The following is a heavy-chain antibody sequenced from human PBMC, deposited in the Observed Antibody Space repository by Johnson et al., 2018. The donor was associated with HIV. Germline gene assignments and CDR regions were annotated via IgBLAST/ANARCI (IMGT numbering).Heavy chain of an antibody. CDR1: GFTFTSYA. V-gene: IGHV3-23*04. D-gene: IGHD5-18*01. Sequence: VLLVESGGGLVQPGGSLRLSCAASGFTFTSYAMSWVRQAPGKGLEWVSAISGSGGSTYYADSVKGRFTISRDNSKNTLYLQMNSLRDEDTAVYYCARWIQLWVAFDIWGQGTMVTVSS. J-gene: IGHJ3*02. CDR3: ARWIQLWVAFDI. CDR2: ISGSGGST.